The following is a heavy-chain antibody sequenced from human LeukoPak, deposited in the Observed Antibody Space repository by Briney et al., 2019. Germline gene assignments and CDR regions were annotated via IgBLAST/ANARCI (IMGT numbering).Heavy chain of an antibody. J-gene: IGHJ4*02. CDR2: ISYDGSNK. CDR3: AKDHSSGLIDY. CDR1: GFTFSSYG. Sequence: QPGRSLRLSCAASGFTFSSYGMHWVRQAPGKGLEWVAVISYDGSNKYYADSVKGRFTISRDNSKNTLYLQMNSLRAEDTAVYYRAKDHSSGLIDYWGQGTLVTVSS. D-gene: IGHD6-19*01. V-gene: IGHV3-30*18.